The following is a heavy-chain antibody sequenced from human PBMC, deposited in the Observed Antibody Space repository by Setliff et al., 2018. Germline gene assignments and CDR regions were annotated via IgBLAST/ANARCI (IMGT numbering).Heavy chain of an antibody. V-gene: IGHV4-39*01. J-gene: IGHJ4*02. CDR3: ARTGTYRYFDS. CDR1: GGAFSGSDYY. D-gene: IGHD1-1*01. Sequence: PSETLSLTCSVSGGAFSGSDYYWAWIRQPPGKSLEWIATLYYGGNIYYQPSLKGRVSLSVDKSKNQFSLKLTSVTAADTAVYYCARTGTYRYFDSWGQGTRVTVSS. CDR2: LYYGGNI.